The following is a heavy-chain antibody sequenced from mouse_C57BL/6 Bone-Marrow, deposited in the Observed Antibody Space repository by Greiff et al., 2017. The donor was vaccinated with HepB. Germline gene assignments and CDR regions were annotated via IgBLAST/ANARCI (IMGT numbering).Heavy chain of an antibody. Sequence: EVKLMESGEGLVKPGGSLKLSCAASGFTFSSYAMSWVRQTPEKRLEWVAYISSGGDYIYYADTVKGRFTISRDNARNTLYLQMSSLKSEDTAMYYCTRDGNYGFAYWGQGTLVTVSA. CDR3: TRDGNYGFAY. D-gene: IGHD2-1*01. V-gene: IGHV5-9-1*02. CDR1: GFTFSSYA. J-gene: IGHJ3*01. CDR2: ISSGGDYI.